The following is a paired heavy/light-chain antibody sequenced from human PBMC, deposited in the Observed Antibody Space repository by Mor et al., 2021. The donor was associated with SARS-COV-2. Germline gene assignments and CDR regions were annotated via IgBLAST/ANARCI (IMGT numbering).Light chain of an antibody. V-gene: IGLV1-40*01. CDR3: QSYDSSLSGEGWV. CDR1: SSNIGAGYD. CDR2: GNS. J-gene: IGLJ3*02. Sequence: QSVLTQPPSVSEAPGQRVTISCTGSSSNIGAGYDVHWYQQLPGTAPKLLIYGNSNRPSGVPDRFSGSKSGTSASLAITGLQAEDEADYYCQSYDSSLSGEGWVFGGGTKLTVL.
Heavy chain of an antibody. V-gene: IGHV4-39*07. CDR3: ATLMDRGYSYGYLAFDY. D-gene: IGHD5-18*01. J-gene: IGHJ4*02. CDR1: GGSISSSSYY. Sequence: QLQLQESGPGLVKPSETLSLTCTVSGGSISSSSYYWGWIRQPPGKGLEWIGSIYYSGRTYYNPSLKSRVTISVDTSKNQFSLKLSSVTAADTAVYYCATLMDRGYSYGYLAFDYWGQGTLVTVSS. CDR2: IYYSGRT.